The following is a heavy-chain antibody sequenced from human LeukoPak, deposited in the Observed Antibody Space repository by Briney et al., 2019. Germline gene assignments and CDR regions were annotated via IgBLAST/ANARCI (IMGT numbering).Heavy chain of an antibody. Sequence: GGSLRLSCAASGFTFSSYSMNWVRQAPGKGLEWVSYISSSSSTIYYADSVKGRFTISRDSAKNSLYLQMNSLRDEDTAVYYCARAPTPSGTGTTNWFDPWGQGTLVTVSS. CDR2: ISSSSSTI. CDR1: GFTFSSYS. D-gene: IGHD1-7*01. CDR3: ARAPTPSGTGTTNWFDP. V-gene: IGHV3-48*02. J-gene: IGHJ5*02.